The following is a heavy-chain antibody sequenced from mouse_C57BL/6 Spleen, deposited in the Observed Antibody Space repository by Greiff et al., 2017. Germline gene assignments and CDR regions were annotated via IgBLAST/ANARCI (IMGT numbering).Heavy chain of an antibody. D-gene: IGHD3-2*02. CDR1: GYTFTSYW. Sequence: QVQLQQSGAELVMPGASVKLSCKASGYTFTSYWMHWVKQRPGQGLEWIGEIDPSDSYTNYNQKFKGKSTLTVDKSSSTAYMQLSSLTSEDSAVYYCARGQTAQAPAWFAYWGQGTLVTVSA. V-gene: IGHV1-69*01. CDR2: IDPSDSYT. CDR3: ARGQTAQAPAWFAY. J-gene: IGHJ3*01.